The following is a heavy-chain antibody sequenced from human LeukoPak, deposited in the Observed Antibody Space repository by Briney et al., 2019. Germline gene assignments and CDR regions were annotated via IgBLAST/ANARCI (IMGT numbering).Heavy chain of an antibody. CDR2: IKQVGSEQ. Sequence: GGSLRLSCAASGFTFSHYYMSWVRQAPGKRLEWVANIKQVGSEQFYLDSVKGRFTISRDNAKNALYLQMHSLRVEDTAVYYCARESIVVVPTTMDDASDIWGQGTMATVSS. CDR3: ARESIVVVPTTMDDASDI. V-gene: IGHV3-7*01. J-gene: IGHJ3*02. D-gene: IGHD2-2*01. CDR1: GFTFSHYY.